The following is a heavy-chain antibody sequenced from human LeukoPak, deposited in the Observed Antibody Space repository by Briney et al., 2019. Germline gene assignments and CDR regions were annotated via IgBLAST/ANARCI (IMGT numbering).Heavy chain of an antibody. CDR2: IYYSGST. CDR3: ARDTGSYYDILTGYGNWFDP. D-gene: IGHD3-9*01. Sequence: PSETLSLTCTVSGGSISSYYWSWIRQPPGKGLEWIGYIYYSGSTNYNPSLKSRVTISVDTSKNQFSLKLSSVTAADTAVYYCARDTGSYYDILTGYGNWFDPWGQGTLVTVSS. CDR1: GGSISSYY. J-gene: IGHJ5*02. V-gene: IGHV4-59*01.